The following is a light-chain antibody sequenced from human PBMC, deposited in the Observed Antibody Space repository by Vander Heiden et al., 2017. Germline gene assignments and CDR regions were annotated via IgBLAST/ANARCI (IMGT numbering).Light chain of an antibody. Sequence: QTALTQPAPVSGPPGQSINFPFTGNSSHVRGYNYVSWYQQHPGKVPKLIIFEVNNRPSGVSTRFSGFKSGNTASLTISGLQAEDEADYYCCSRAGSLTYVFGTGTQVTVL. V-gene: IGLV2-14*01. CDR2: EVN. CDR1: SSHVRGYNY. CDR3: CSRAGSLTYV. J-gene: IGLJ1*01.